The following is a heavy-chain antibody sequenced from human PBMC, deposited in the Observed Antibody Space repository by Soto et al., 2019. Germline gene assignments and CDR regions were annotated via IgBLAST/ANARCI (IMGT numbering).Heavy chain of an antibody. V-gene: IGHV1-46*01. CDR2: IDPSGGST. CDR1: GYTFTASY. D-gene: IGHD1-26*01. Sequence: ASVKVSCKASGYTFTASYMHWVRQAPGQGLEWMGIIDPSGGSTSYSQKFQGRVTMTRDTSKSTVYMELNSLRSEDTAVFYCARDSGHYYRSDAFDKWGQGTMVTVSS. CDR3: ARDSGHYYRSDAFDK. J-gene: IGHJ3*02.